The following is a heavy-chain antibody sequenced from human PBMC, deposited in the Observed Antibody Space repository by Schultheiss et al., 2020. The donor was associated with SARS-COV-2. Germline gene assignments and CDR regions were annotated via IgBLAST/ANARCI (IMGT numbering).Heavy chain of an antibody. CDR3: ARDILDYGDYVTPPRGMDV. V-gene: IGHV4-39*07. CDR2: IYYSGST. D-gene: IGHD4-17*01. CDR1: GGSITSSSYY. J-gene: IGHJ6*02. Sequence: SETLSLTCTVSGGSITSSSYYWGWIRQPPGKGLEWIGSIYYSGSTYYNPSLKSRVTISVDTSKNQFSLKLSSVTAADTAVYYCARDILDYGDYVTPPRGMDVWGQGTTVTVSS.